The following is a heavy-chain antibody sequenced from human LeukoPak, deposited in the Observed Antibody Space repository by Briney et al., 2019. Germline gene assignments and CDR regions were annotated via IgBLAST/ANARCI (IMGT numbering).Heavy chain of an antibody. D-gene: IGHD2-8*02. J-gene: IGHJ5*01. CDR2: IKSTSDGGTA. V-gene: IGHV3-15*01. CDR1: GFTFSNAW. Sequence: GGSLRLSCAASGFTFSNAWVIWVRQAPGKGLEWVGRIKSTSDGGTADYATPVKGRFTISRDDSKNTLYLQMNGLKIEDTAVYFCSTGYSTGWYVFWGQGTMVTVSS. CDR3: STGYSTGWYVF.